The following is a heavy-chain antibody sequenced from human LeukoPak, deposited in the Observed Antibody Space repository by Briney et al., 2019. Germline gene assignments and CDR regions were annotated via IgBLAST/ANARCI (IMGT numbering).Heavy chain of an antibody. CDR2: IYYSGST. CDR1: GGSISSFY. J-gene: IGHJ4*02. CDR3: ARDRRYFDY. V-gene: IGHV4-59*01. Sequence: SETLSLTCTVSGGSISSFYWSWIRQPPGKGLEWIGYIYYSGSTNYNPSLKSRVTISVDTSKNQFSLKLSSVTAADTAVYYCARDRRYFDYWGQGTLVTVSS.